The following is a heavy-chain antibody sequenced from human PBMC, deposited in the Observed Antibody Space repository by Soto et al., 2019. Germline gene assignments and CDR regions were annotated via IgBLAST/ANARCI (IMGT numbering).Heavy chain of an antibody. Sequence: SATLSLTCAVYGGSFSGYYWSWLRHPPGKGLEWIGEINHSGSTNYNPSLKSRVTISVDTSKNQFSLKLSSVTAADTAVYYRARVGITMVRGVYYYYYGMDVWGQGTTVTISS. V-gene: IGHV4-34*01. CDR3: ARVGITMVRGVYYYYYGMDV. CDR2: INHSGST. D-gene: IGHD3-10*01. CDR1: GGSFSGYY. J-gene: IGHJ6*02.